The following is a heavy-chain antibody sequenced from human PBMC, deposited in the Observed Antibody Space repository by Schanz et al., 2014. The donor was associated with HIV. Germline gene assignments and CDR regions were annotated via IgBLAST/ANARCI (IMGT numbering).Heavy chain of an antibody. CDR3: AKDWARTAGYCFHY. D-gene: IGHD3-9*01. V-gene: IGHV3-30-3*01. J-gene: IGHJ4*02. Sequence: QVQLVESGGGVAQPGRSLRLSCAASGFTFSDYSMHWVRQAPGKALEWVAVISHDGTNKFYAGSVKDRFTISRDNAKNTLYVQVKRLRTEDTAFYYCAKDWARTAGYCFHYWGQGTLVTVSS. CDR1: GFTFSDYS. CDR2: ISHDGTNK.